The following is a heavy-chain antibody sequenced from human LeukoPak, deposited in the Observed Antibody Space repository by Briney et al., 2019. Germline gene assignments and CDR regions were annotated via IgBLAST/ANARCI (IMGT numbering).Heavy chain of an antibody. CDR3: ARPSRDGYNGDY. V-gene: IGHV3-7*01. Sequence: GGSLRLSCAASRFTFSNYAMSWVRQAPGKGLEWVANIKPDGSEKYYVDSVKGRFTIFRDNAKNSLYLQMNNLRAEDTAVYYCARPSRDGYNGDYWGQGTLVTVSS. CDR1: RFTFSNYA. CDR2: IKPDGSEK. J-gene: IGHJ4*02. D-gene: IGHD5-24*01.